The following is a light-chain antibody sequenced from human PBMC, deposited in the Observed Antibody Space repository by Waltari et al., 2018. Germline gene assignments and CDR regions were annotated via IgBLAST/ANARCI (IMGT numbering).Light chain of an antibody. CDR1: QSVNTNY. Sequence: EVLLTQSPGTLSLSPGERATLSCRASQSVNTNYLAWYQKKTGKAPRLLIYGAFSGATGIPDRFSGSGSGTDFSLTISRVEPEDFAVYYCQHYGASPLTFGGGTTVEIK. CDR2: GAF. J-gene: IGKJ4*01. V-gene: IGKV3-20*01. CDR3: QHYGASPLT.